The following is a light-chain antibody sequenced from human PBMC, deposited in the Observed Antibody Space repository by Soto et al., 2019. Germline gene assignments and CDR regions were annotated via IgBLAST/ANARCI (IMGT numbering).Light chain of an antibody. J-gene: IGLJ1*01. CDR2: DNN. CDR3: GKWENSLGAYV. CDR1: GSNIGNNF. V-gene: IGLV1-51*01. Sequence: QSVLTQPPSGSAAPGQKVTISCSGSGSNIGNNFVSWYQQFPGTAPKLLIYDNNKRPSGIPDRFSGSKSGTSATLGITGLQTGDGADSYCGKWENSLGAYVFGAGTKVTVL.